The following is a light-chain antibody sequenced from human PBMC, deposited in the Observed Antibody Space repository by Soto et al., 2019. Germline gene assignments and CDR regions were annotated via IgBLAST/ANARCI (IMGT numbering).Light chain of an antibody. CDR1: SSNIGGNS. CDR3: GSWDLRPIPSL. Sequence: SVLTQPPSVSAAPGQKVTISCSGSSSNIGGNSVSWYQQLPGTAPKLLIYDDNKRPSGIPDRFSGSKSGTSATLGITGFQSGEEVYYYCGSWDLRPIPSLCGNGPR. J-gene: IGLJ1*01. CDR2: DDN. V-gene: IGLV1-51*01.